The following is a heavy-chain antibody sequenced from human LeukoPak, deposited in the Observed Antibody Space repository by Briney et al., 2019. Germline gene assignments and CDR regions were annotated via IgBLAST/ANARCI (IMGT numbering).Heavy chain of an antibody. CDR1: GYSFTSYW. D-gene: IGHD6-6*01. CDR2: IYPGDSDT. V-gene: IGHV5-51*01. J-gene: IGHJ3*02. CDR3: ARQLEAAPPYDAFDI. Sequence: GESLKISCKGSGYSFTSYWIGWVRQMPGKGLEGMGLIYPGDSDTRYSPSFQGQVTISADKSISTAYLQWSSLKASDTAMYYCARQLEAAPPYDAFDIWGQGTMVTVSS.